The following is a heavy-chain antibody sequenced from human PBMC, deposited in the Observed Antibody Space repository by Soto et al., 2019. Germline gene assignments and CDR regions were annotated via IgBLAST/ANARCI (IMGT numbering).Heavy chain of an antibody. CDR2: IYSGGST. CDR3: RTDNYGDIGGY. CDR1: GFTVSSNY. V-gene: IGHV3-66*01. D-gene: IGHD4-17*01. Sequence: EVQLVESGGGLVQPGGSLRLSCAASGFTVSSNYLSWVRQAPGKGLEWVSVIYSGGSTYYADSVKGRFTISRDTSKNTLYLQMNSLRAEDTAVYYCRTDNYGDIGGYWGQGTLVTVSS. J-gene: IGHJ4*02.